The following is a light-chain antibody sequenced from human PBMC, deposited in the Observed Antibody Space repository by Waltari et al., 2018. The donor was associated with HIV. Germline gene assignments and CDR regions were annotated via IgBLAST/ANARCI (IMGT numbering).Light chain of an antibody. CDR1: QKISNY. CDR2: AAT. Sequence: DIQMTQSPSSLSASVGERVTITCRASQKISNYLHWYHQKPGKAPNLLIYAATSFQSGVPSRFSGSGSGTDFTLTITSLQPEDFGTYYCQQSYSPPWTFGQGTKVEIK. J-gene: IGKJ1*01. V-gene: IGKV1-39*01. CDR3: QQSYSPPWT.